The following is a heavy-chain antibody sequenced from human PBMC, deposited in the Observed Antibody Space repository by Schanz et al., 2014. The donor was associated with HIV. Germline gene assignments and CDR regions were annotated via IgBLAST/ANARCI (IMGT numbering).Heavy chain of an antibody. CDR3: AKPEYDSRGSSQSHFDY. D-gene: IGHD3-22*01. Sequence: VQLEESGGGVVQPGRSLRLSCAASGFTFSSYAMHWVRQAPGKGLEWVSSISESGGRTYYADSVNGRFTISRDNSKNTLYLQMTTLRIDDTAVYYCAKPEYDSRGSSQSHFDYWGQGTLVTVSS. CDR2: ISESGGRT. CDR1: GFTFSSYA. J-gene: IGHJ4*02. V-gene: IGHV3-23*04.